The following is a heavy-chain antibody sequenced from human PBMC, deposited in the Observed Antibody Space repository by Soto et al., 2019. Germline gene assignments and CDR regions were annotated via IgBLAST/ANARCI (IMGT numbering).Heavy chain of an antibody. CDR2: IYYSGST. J-gene: IGHJ5*02. V-gene: IGHV4-59*01. CDR1: GGSISSYY. Sequence: PSETLSLTCTVSGGSISSYYWSWIRQPPGEGLEWIGYIYYSGSTNYNPSLKSRVTISVDTSKNQFSLKLSSVTAADTAVYYCARVKGWFDPWGQGTLVTVSS. CDR3: ARVKGWFDP.